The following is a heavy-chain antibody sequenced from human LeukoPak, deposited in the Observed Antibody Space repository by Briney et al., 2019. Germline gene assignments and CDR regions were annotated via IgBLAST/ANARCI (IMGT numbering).Heavy chain of an antibody. D-gene: IGHD6-13*01. J-gene: IGHJ6*03. CDR3: ARVISSSWSYYYYYMDV. CDR1: GGSISSRNW. V-gene: IGHV4-4*02. Sequence: SETLSLTCAVSGGSISSRNWWSWVRQPPGKGLEWVGEIYHSGSTSYNPSLKSRVAISVDTSKNQFSLKLSSVTAADTAVYYCARVISSSWSYYYYYMDVWGKGTTVTVSS. CDR2: IYHSGST.